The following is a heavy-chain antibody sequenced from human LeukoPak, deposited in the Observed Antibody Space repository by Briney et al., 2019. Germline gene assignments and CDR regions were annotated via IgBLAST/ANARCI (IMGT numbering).Heavy chain of an antibody. V-gene: IGHV1-18*01. J-gene: IGHJ4*02. CDR2: ISAYNGNT. Sequence: KPGASVKVSCKASGYTFTSYGISWVRQAPGQGLEWMGWISAYNGNTNYAQKLQGRVTMTTDTSTSTAYMELRSLRSDDTAVYYCARQMGGEYYYDSSGYYPDYWGQGTLVTVSS. CDR1: GYTFTSYG. CDR3: ARQMGGEYYYDSSGYYPDY. D-gene: IGHD3-22*01.